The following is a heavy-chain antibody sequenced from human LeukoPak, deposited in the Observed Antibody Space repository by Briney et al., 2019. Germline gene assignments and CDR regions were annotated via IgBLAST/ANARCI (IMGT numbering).Heavy chain of an antibody. Sequence: GGSLRLSCVASGFTFSNYWMSWVRQAPGKGLEWVANIKQDGSEKYYVDSVKGRFTISRDNAKNSLYLQMNSLRAEDTAVYYCTRDRKTYLGATTGSDCWGQGTLVTVSP. V-gene: IGHV3-7*01. D-gene: IGHD1-26*01. CDR1: GFTFSNYW. J-gene: IGHJ4*02. CDR3: TRDRKTYLGATTGSDC. CDR2: IKQDGSEK.